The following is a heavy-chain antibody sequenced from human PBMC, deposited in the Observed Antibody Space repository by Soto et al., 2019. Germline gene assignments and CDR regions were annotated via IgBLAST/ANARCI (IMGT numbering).Heavy chain of an antibody. CDR2: IIPIFGTA. Sequence: SVKVSCKASGGTCSSYAISWVRQAPGQGLEWMGGIIPIFGTANYAQKFQGRVTITADESTSTAYMELSSLRSEDTAVYYCATRTNYYYDSSGYAFDIWGQGTMVTVSS. CDR1: GGTCSSYA. CDR3: ATRTNYYYDSSGYAFDI. D-gene: IGHD3-22*01. J-gene: IGHJ3*02. V-gene: IGHV1-69*13.